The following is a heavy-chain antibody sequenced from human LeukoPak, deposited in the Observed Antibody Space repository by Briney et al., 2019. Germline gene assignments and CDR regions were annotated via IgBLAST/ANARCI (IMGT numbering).Heavy chain of an antibody. CDR1: GFTVSSNY. Sequence: GGSLRLSCAASGFTVSSNYMSWVRQAPGKGLEWVSVIYSGGSTYYADSVKGRFTISRDNSKNTLYLQMNSLRAEDTAVYYCARDRAYQLLYRRVVDYYYGMDVWGQGTTVTVSS. CDR2: IYSGGST. J-gene: IGHJ6*02. CDR3: ARDRAYQLLYRRVVDYYYGMDV. V-gene: IGHV3-53*01. D-gene: IGHD2-2*02.